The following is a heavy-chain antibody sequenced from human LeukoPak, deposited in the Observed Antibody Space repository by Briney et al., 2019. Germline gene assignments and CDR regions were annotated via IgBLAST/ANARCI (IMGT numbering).Heavy chain of an antibody. D-gene: IGHD2/OR15-2a*01. CDR3: ARDQVVTVSGNPPESYSYYYGMGV. V-gene: IGHV1-46*01. J-gene: IGHJ6*02. CDR2: INPSGGST. Sequence: ASVKVSCKASGYTFTNYYMHWVRQAPGQGLEWMGMINPSGGSTSYAQKFQGRVTMTRDTSTSTVYMELSSLRSEDTAVYYCARDQVVTVSGNPPESYSYYYGMGVWGQGTTVTVSS. CDR1: GYTFTNYY.